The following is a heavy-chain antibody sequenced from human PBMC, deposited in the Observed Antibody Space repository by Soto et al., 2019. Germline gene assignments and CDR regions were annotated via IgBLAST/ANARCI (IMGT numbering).Heavy chain of an antibody. D-gene: IGHD3-16*01. CDR2: IYSGGST. CDR1: GFTVSTKY. CDR3: ARDPWAADY. V-gene: IGHV3-66*01. J-gene: IGHJ4*02. Sequence: PGGSLRLSCAASGFTVSTKYMSWVRQAPGKGLEWVSVIYSGGSTFYADSVRGRFTISRDNSKNTVNLQMNSLRAEDTAVYYCARDPWAADYWGQESLVAVSS.